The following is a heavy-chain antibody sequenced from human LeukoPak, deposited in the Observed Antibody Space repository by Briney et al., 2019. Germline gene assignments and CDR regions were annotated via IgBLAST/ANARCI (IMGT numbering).Heavy chain of an antibody. J-gene: IGHJ4*02. CDR2: INSRGSDK. D-gene: IGHD2-8*01. CDR1: GFTFSTYW. Sequence: GGSLRLSCAASGFTFSTYWMNWVRQAPGKGLEWVSSINSRGSDKYYADSVEGRFTISRDNAKNSLFLQMNSLRAEDTAVYYCAREGSIVPHQDLDYWGQGTLVTVSS. CDR3: AREGSIVPHQDLDY. V-gene: IGHV3-21*01.